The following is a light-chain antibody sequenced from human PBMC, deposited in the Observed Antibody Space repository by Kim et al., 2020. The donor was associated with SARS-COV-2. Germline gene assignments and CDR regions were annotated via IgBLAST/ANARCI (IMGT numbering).Light chain of an antibody. CDR1: SASIASNY. CDR3: QSYDSSNHWV. CDR2: DDK. V-gene: IGLV6-57*01. J-gene: IGLJ3*02. Sequence: KTVTISCTRSSASIASNYVQWYQQRPGRSPTIVIYDDKERYTGVPDRFSGSIDSSSNSASLTISGLNTEDEAHYYCQSYDSSNHWVFGGGTKLTVL.